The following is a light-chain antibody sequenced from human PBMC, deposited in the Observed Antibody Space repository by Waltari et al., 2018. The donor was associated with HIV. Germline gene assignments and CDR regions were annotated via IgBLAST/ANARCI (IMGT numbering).Light chain of an antibody. V-gene: IGKV3-20*01. CDR3: QQCATSPWT. Sequence: MVLTQSPGTLALSPGDRAILSCRASQRVRANFLAWYQQRPGQAPRLLVYGASRRATSTPARFSCGGSGTDFTLTINRLQPEDFAVYYCQQCATSPWTFGQGTTV. J-gene: IGKJ1*01. CDR1: QRVRANF. CDR2: GAS.